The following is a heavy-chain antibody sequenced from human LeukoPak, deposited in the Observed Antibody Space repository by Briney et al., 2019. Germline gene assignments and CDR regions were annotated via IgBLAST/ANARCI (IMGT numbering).Heavy chain of an antibody. CDR2: IYYSGST. V-gene: IGHV4-59*01. CDR1: GGSISSYY. CDR3: ASDREYGTFDY. D-gene: IGHD3-10*01. Sequence: SETLSLTCTVSGGSISSYYWSWIRQPPGKGLEWIGYIYYSGSTNYNPSLKSRVTISVDTSKNQFSLELSSVTAADTAVYYCASDREYGTFDYWGQGTLVTVSS. J-gene: IGHJ4*02.